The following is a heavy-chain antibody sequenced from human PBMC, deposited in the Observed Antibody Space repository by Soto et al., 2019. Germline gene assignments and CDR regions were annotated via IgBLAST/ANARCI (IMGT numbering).Heavy chain of an antibody. CDR2: INPSIGTT. Sequence: GASVKVSCKASGYTFTRQNMHWVRQAPGQGLEWMGVINPSIGTTTYAQKFQGRVTMTSDTSTSSVYMEVSSLRSEDTAVYYCISTLGARFDYWGQGTLVTVSS. CDR1: GYTFTRQN. V-gene: IGHV1-46*03. CDR3: ISTLGARFDY. D-gene: IGHD1-26*01. J-gene: IGHJ4*02.